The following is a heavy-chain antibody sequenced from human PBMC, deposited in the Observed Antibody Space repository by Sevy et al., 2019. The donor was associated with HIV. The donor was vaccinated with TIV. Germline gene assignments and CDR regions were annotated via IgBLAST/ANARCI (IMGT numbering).Heavy chain of an antibody. CDR3: ARGRGVFGAVAINWFDP. Sequence: GGSLRLSCAASGFTVSSSYMTWVRPPPGKGLEWVSVIYSGGSTYYADSVKGRFTISRDNSKNTLYLQMNNLRADDTAVYYCARGRGVFGAVAINWFDPWGQGALVTVSS. J-gene: IGHJ5*02. CDR1: GFTVSSSY. CDR2: IYSGGST. D-gene: IGHD3-3*01. V-gene: IGHV3-53*01.